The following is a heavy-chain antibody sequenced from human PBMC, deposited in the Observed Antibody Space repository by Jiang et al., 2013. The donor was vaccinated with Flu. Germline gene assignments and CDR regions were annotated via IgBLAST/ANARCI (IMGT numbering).Heavy chain of an antibody. CDR2: IYYSGST. V-gene: IGHV4-39*01. Sequence: GPGLVKPSETLSLTCSVSGGSISSSGYYWDWIRQPPGKGLEWIGSIYYSGSTYYNPSLKSRVTISVDTSKNQFSLKLSSVSAADTAVYYCARLEVSTRNYFDFWGQGTLVTVSS. CDR3: ARLEVSTRNYFDF. D-gene: IGHD1-26*01. CDR1: GGSISSSGYY. J-gene: IGHJ4*02.